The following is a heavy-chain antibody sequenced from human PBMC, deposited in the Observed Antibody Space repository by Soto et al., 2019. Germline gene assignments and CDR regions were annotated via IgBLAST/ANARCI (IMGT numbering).Heavy chain of an antibody. CDR3: VRVGSGSFYSWFDP. V-gene: IGHV1-46*01. D-gene: IGHD1-26*01. J-gene: IGHJ5*02. CDR2: INPSGGST. CDR1: GYRFTNYY. Sequence: ASVKVSCKASGYRFTNYYMHCVRQAPGQGLEWMGTINPSGGSTSYAQKFQGRVTMTRDTSTSTVYMEVNSLSSEDTAVYYCVRVGSGSFYSWFDPWGQGTVVTVSS.